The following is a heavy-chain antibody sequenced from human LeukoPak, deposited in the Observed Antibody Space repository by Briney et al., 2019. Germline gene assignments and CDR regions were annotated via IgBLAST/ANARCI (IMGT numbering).Heavy chain of an antibody. CDR1: GGSISSYY. J-gene: IGHJ6*03. V-gene: IGHV4-59*01. D-gene: IGHD3-3*01. CDR2: IYYSGST. Sequence: PSETLSLTCTVSGGSISSYYWSWIRQPPGKGLEWIGYIYYSGSTNYNPSLKSRVTISVDTSKNQFSLKLSSVTAADTAVYYCARALTYYDFWSGYSMDVWGKGTTVTVSS. CDR3: ARALTYYDFWSGYSMDV.